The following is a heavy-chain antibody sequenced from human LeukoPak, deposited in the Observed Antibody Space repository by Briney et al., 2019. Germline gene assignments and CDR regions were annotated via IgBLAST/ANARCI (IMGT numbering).Heavy chain of an antibody. V-gene: IGHV3-23*01. D-gene: IGHD5-18*01. J-gene: IGHJ4*01. CDR1: GFTFDTYA. CDR3: ARDYGYTPYYFDY. Sequence: GGSLRLSCAASGFTFDTYAMAWVRQAPGKGLQWVSTLTGRGDTTYYAESVKGRFTISRDNSKNTVYLQMNSLRVDDTAVYYCARDYGYTPYYFDYWGQGTLVTVSS. CDR2: LTGRGDTT.